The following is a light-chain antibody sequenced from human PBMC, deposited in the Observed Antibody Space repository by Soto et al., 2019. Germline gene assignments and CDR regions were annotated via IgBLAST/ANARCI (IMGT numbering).Light chain of an antibody. Sequence: EIVLTQSPCTLSLSPGQRATLSCRASQSVSSGRLAWYQQTPGQAPRLLIYGASSRATGIPDRFSGSGSGTDFTLSISRLEPEDFAMYYCQQYGSSPFTFGGGTKVAIK. J-gene: IGKJ4*01. CDR2: GAS. CDR1: QSVSSGR. V-gene: IGKV3-20*01. CDR3: QQYGSSPFT.